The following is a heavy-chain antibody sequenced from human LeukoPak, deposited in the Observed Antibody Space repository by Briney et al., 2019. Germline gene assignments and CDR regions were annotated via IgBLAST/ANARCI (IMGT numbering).Heavy chain of an antibody. CDR3: AKGEATSGGGLAS. J-gene: IGHJ4*02. CDR2: IYTGGTT. D-gene: IGHD3-16*01. CDR1: GFTVSGTH. Sequence: GGSLRLSCAASGFTVSGTHMSWVRQAPGKGLEWVSAIYTGGTTYYADSVKGRFTISRDNSRNTLFLHMSSLRADDTAVYYCAKGEATSGGGLASWGQGTLVTVSS. V-gene: IGHV3-53*01.